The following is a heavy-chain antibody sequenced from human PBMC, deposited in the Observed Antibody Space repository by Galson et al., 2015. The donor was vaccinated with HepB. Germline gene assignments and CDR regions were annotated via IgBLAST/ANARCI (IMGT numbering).Heavy chain of an antibody. CDR2: ISAYNGNT. V-gene: IGHV1-18*01. CDR1: GYTFTSYG. Sequence: SVKVSCKASGYTFTSYGISWVRQAPGQGLEWMGWISAYNGNTNHAQKFQGRVTMTTDTSTSTAYMELRSLRSDDTAVYYCARDFGYFDWLLWPYYYYGMDVWGQGTTVTVSS. J-gene: IGHJ6*02. CDR3: ARDFGYFDWLLWPYYYYGMDV. D-gene: IGHD3-9*01.